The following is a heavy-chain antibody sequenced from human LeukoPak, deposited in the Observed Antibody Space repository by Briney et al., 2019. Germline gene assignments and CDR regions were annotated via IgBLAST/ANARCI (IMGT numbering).Heavy chain of an antibody. V-gene: IGHV3-64*01. D-gene: IGHD4-17*01. CDR2: ISSNGGST. CDR1: GFTFSSYA. J-gene: IGHJ4*02. CDR3: ARDSRGASYFDY. Sequence: GGSLRLSCAASGFTFSSYAMHWVRQAPGKGLECVSAISSNGGSTYYANSVKGRFTISRDNSKNTLYLQMGSLRAEDMAVYYCARDSRGASYFDYWGQGTLVTVSS.